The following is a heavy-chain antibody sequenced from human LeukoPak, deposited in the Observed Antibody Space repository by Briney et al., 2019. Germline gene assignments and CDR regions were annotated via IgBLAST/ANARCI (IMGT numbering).Heavy chain of an antibody. CDR2: INHSGST. CDR1: GGSFSGYY. V-gene: IGHV4-34*01. CDR3: ASLNIVVVPAARGNNWFDP. D-gene: IGHD2-2*01. Sequence: SETLSLTCAVYGGSFSGYYWSWIRQPPGKGLEWIGEINHSGSTNYNPSLKSRVTISVDTSKNQFSLKLSSVTAADTAVYYCASLNIVVVPAARGNNWFDPWGQGTLVTVSS. J-gene: IGHJ5*02.